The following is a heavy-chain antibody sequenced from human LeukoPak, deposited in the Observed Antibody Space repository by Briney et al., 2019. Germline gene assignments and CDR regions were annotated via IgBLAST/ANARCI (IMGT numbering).Heavy chain of an antibody. CDR2: ISSSGSTI. CDR1: GFTFSDYY. CDR3: ARALCFQEAFDI. V-gene: IGHV3-11*04. D-gene: IGHD3-16*01. J-gene: IGHJ3*02. Sequence: GGSLRLSCAASGFTFSDYYMSWIRQAPGKGLEWVSYISSSGSTIYYADSLKGRFTISRDNAKNSLYLQMNSLRDEDTAVYYCARALCFQEAFDIWGQGTVVTVSS.